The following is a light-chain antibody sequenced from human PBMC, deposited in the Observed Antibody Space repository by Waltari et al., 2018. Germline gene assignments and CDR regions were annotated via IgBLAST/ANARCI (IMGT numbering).Light chain of an antibody. CDR1: KLGNKY. V-gene: IGLV3-1*01. CDR2: QDS. Sequence: SYELTQPPSVSVSPGQTASITCSGDKLGNKYTCWYQQKPGQSPVLVIYQDSKRPSGIPDRFSGSNSGNTAILTISGTQSMDEADYYCQAWDSSPSYVFGTGTKVTVL. CDR3: QAWDSSPSYV. J-gene: IGLJ1*01.